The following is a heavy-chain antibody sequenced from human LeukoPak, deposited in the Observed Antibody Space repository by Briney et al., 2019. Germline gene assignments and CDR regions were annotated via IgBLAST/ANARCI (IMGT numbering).Heavy chain of an antibody. V-gene: IGHV7-4-1*02. CDR1: GYTFTSYA. CDR2: INTNTGNP. D-gene: IGHD4-17*01. Sequence: ASVKVSCKASGYTFTSYAMNWVRQAPGQGLEWMGWINTNTGNPTYAQGFTGRFVFSLDTSVSTAYLQISSLKAEDTAVYYCARAYSNHYGAPRTEFDYWGQGTLVTVSS. J-gene: IGHJ4*02. CDR3: ARAYSNHYGAPRTEFDY.